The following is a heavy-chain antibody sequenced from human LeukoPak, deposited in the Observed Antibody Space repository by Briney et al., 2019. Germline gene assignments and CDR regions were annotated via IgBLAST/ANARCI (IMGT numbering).Heavy chain of an antibody. J-gene: IGHJ6*03. V-gene: IGHV4-39*07. CDR2: IYYSGST. Sequence: SETLSLTCTVSGGSISSSSYYWGWIRQPPGKGLEWIGSIYYSGSTYYNPSLKSRVTISVDTSKNQFSLKLSSVTAADTAVYYCASWEAVHGGIAADGESGYYYYMDVWGKGTTVTVSS. D-gene: IGHD6-13*01. CDR3: ASWEAVHGGIAADGESGYYYYMDV. CDR1: GGSISSSSYY.